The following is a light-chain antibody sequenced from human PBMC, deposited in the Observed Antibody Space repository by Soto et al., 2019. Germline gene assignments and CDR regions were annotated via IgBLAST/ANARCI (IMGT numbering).Light chain of an antibody. CDR2: STN. V-gene: IGLV7-43*01. CDR1: TGAVTSGYY. CDR3: LLFHGAGQV. Sequence: QAVVTQEPSLTVSPGGTVTLTCASSTGAVTSGYYPNWFQQRPGQAPRALIYSTNNRHSWTPGRFSGSLLGGKAALTLSGVQAEDEYEYSCLLFHGAGQVFGGGTKVTVL. J-gene: IGLJ2*01.